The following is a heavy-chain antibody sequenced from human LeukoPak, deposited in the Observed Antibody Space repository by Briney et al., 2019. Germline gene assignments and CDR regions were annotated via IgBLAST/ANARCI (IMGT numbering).Heavy chain of an antibody. CDR2: IYYSGST. J-gene: IGHJ5*02. CDR3: ARLGYYDSSGYYPTFDP. V-gene: IGHV4-39*01. Sequence: SETLSLTCTVSGGSISSSSYYWGWIRQPPGKGLEWIGSIYYSGSTYYNPSLKSRVTISVDTSKNQFSLKLSSVTAADTAVYYCARLGYYDSSGYYPTFDPWGQGTLVTVSS. D-gene: IGHD3-22*01. CDR1: GGSISSSSYY.